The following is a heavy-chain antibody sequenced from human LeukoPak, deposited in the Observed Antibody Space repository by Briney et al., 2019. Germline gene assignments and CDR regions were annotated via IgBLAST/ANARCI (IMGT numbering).Heavy chain of an antibody. CDR1: GFTVSSNY. CDR3: AKDIGLGGSYYYDY. V-gene: IGHV3-53*01. J-gene: IGHJ4*02. CDR2: IYSGGST. D-gene: IGHD1-26*01. Sequence: GGSLRLSCAASGFTVSSNYMSWVRQAPGKGLEWVSVIYSGGSTYYADSVKGRFTISRDNSKNTLYLQMNSLRAEGTAVYYCAKDIGLGGSYYYDYWGQGTLVTVSS.